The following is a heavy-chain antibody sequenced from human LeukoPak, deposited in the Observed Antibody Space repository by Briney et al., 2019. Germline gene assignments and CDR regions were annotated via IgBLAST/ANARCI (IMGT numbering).Heavy chain of an antibody. CDR3: ARGYCAGGVCYRYFDS. V-gene: IGHV3-64*01. Sequence: GGSLRLPCAASGFTFSSYAMHWVRQAPGKGLEYVSAISSNGGSTYYENSVKGRFTISRDNSKNTLYLQMGSLRAEDMAVYYCARGYCAGGVCYRYFDSWGQGTLVTVSS. CDR1: GFTFSSYA. D-gene: IGHD2-8*02. CDR2: ISSNGGST. J-gene: IGHJ4*02.